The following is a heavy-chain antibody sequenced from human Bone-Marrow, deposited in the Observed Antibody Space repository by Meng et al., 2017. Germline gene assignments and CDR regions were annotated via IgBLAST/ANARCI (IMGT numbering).Heavy chain of an antibody. D-gene: IGHD1-1*01. V-gene: IGHV3-23*01. J-gene: IGHJ4*02. CDR1: GFTFINYG. CDR2: IIDSDGGA. Sequence: GKSLKISCAASGFTFINYGMTWVRQAPGKGLERVSIIDSDGGAYYADSVKGRFTISRDNSKNTVYLQMNSLRAEDTAVYYCANGRSADYWGQGTLVTVSS. CDR3: ANGRSADY.